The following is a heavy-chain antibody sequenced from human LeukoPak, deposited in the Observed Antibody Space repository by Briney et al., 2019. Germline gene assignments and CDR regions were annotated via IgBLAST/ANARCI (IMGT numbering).Heavy chain of an antibody. D-gene: IGHD2-15*01. CDR2: IYYSGST. V-gene: IGHV4-59*08. J-gene: IGHJ4*02. Sequence: KPSETLSLTCTVSGGSISSYYWTWIRQPPGKGLEWIGYIYYSGSTNYNPSLKSRVTISVDTSKNQFSLKLSSVTAADTAVYYCARLGAPYCSGGSCYPGPPPFDYWGQGTLVTVSS. CDR1: GGSISSYY. CDR3: ARLGAPYCSGGSCYPGPPPFDY.